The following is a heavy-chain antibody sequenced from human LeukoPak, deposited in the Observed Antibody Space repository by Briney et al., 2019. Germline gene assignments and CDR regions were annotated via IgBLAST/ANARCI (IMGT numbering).Heavy chain of an antibody. D-gene: IGHD3-22*01. V-gene: IGHV1-69*05. Sequence: SVKVSCKASGGTFSSYAISWVPQAPGQGLEWMGGIIPIFGTANYAQKFQGRVTITTDESTSTAYMELSSLRSEDTAVYHCARGISYYDSGRYPSPHYYYMDVWGKGTTVTVSS. J-gene: IGHJ6*03. CDR3: ARGISYYDSGRYPSPHYYYMDV. CDR1: GGTFSSYA. CDR2: IIPIFGTA.